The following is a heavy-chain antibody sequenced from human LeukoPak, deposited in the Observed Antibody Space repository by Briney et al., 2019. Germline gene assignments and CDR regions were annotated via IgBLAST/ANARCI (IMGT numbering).Heavy chain of an antibody. V-gene: IGHV4-34*01. J-gene: IGHJ5*02. CDR3: ARATRTGSLTNWFDP. CDR2: INHSGST. CDR1: GGSISSYY. D-gene: IGHD1-1*01. Sequence: PSETLSLTCTVSGGSISSYYWSWIRQPPGKGLEWIGEINHSGSTNCNPSLKSRVTISVDTSKNQFSLKLSSVTAADTAVYYCARATRTGSLTNWFDPWGQGTLVTVSS.